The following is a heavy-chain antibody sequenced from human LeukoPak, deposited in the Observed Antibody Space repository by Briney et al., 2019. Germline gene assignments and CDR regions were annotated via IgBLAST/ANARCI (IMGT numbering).Heavy chain of an antibody. CDR1: GDSVSSNSAA. V-gene: IGHV6-1*01. CDR3: AREHSGGGRDDAFDI. D-gene: IGHD2-15*01. CDR2: TYFRSKWYN. J-gene: IGHJ3*02. Sequence: SQTLSLTCAISGDSVSSNSAAWNWIRQSPSRGLEWLGRTYFRSKWYNDYAVSVKSRITINPDTSKNQFSLKVTSVTAADTAVYYCAREHSGGGRDDAFDIWGQGTMVTVSS.